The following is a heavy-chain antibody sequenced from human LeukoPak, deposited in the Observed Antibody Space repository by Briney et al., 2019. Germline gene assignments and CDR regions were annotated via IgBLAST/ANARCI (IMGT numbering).Heavy chain of an antibody. CDR1: GDTFTNFD. CDR3: ASPPKMATTGPDAFDI. D-gene: IGHD5-24*01. J-gene: IGHJ3*02. Sequence: GASVKASCKASGDTFTNFDIHWVRQASGQGLEWMGWMNPNRDSTGYAQKFQGRVTITRNTSIITVYMELSSLRSEDTAVYYCASPPKMATTGPDAFDIWGQGTMVTVSS. CDR2: MNPNRDST. V-gene: IGHV1-8*03.